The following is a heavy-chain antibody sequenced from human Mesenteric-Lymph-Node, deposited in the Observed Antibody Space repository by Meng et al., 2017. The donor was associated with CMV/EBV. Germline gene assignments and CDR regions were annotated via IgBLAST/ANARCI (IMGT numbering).Heavy chain of an antibody. CDR3: VRDGYNWDWFDP. J-gene: IGHJ5*02. D-gene: IGHD5-24*01. CDR2: VKDKVDSYAT. V-gene: IGHV3-73*01. Sequence: ASGFISTSAWLTWFRQAPGRGLEWVGRVKDKVDSYATGYAASVRGRFTISRDDSKNMAYLQMNSLKTEDTAVYYCVRDGYNWDWFDPWGQGTLVTVSS. CDR1: GFISTSAW.